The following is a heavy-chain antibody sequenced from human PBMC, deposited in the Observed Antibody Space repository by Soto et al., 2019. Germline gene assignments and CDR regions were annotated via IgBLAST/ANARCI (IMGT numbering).Heavy chain of an antibody. D-gene: IGHD3-3*01. CDR3: VRERTIFGVAPGGGVDV. J-gene: IGHJ6*02. V-gene: IGHV4-30-2*01. Sequence: SETLSLTCAVSGGSISTSDYSWSWIRQPPGRGLEWLGSIYHTGTTHYIPSLKNRLTMSLDKSKNQFSLDLTSVTAADTALYYCVRERTIFGVAPGGGVDVWGQGTTVT. CDR2: IYHTGTT. CDR1: GGSISTSDYS.